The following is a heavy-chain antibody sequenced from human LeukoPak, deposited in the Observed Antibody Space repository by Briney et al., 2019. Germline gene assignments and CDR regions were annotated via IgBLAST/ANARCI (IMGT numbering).Heavy chain of an antibody. CDR1: GGSTSSYY. Sequence: SETLSLTCTVSGGSTSSYYWSWLRQPPGKGLEWIGHIYHSGSTNYNPSLKSRVTISLDTSKNQFSLKLSSVTAADTAVYYCAKRLAAAGSEWFDPWGQGTLVTVSS. CDR3: AKRLAAAGSEWFDP. CDR2: IYHSGST. V-gene: IGHV4-59*08. J-gene: IGHJ5*02. D-gene: IGHD6-13*01.